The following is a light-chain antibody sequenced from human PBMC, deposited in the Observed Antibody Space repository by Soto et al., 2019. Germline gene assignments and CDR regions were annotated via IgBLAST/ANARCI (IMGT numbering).Light chain of an antibody. CDR3: QEYGTSPRLT. CDR2: GAS. J-gene: IGKJ4*01. CDR1: QSVSSN. Sequence: EIVLTQPPATLSLSPGERASLSCRASQSVSSNLAWYQQKPGQAPRLLIYGASSRATGIPDRFSGSGSGTDFSLTISRLEPEDFAVYYCQEYGTSPRLTFGGGTKVDIK. V-gene: IGKV3-20*01.